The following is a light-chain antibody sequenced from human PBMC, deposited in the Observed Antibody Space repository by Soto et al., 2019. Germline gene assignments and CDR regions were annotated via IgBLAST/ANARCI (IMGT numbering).Light chain of an antibody. CDR1: QTISRN. CDR2: VVS. Sequence: DIQLTQSPSSLSASVGDRVTITCRASQTISRNLNWYQQKPGEAPRLLMYVVSTLQGGVPSRFSGSESGTDYILTISSVQPDDFATYYCQQSYSIPYTFGQGTKLEIK. V-gene: IGKV1-39*01. J-gene: IGKJ2*01. CDR3: QQSYSIPYT.